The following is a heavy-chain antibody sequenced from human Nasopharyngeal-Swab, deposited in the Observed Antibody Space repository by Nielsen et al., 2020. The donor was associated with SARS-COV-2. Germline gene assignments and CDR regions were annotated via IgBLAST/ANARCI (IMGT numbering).Heavy chain of an antibody. CDR2: ISGSGGST. V-gene: IGHV3-23*01. CDR1: GFTYSGYV. CDR3: AKNYGSGGYRSSNYYYDGMDV. J-gene: IGHJ6*02. D-gene: IGHD3-10*01. Sequence: GESLKISCAASGFTYSGYVMSWVRQAPGKGLEWVSAISGSGGSTYYADSVEGRFTISRDNSNNTLYFQMNSLRGEDTALYYCAKNYGSGGYRSSNYYYDGMDVWGQGTTVTVSS.